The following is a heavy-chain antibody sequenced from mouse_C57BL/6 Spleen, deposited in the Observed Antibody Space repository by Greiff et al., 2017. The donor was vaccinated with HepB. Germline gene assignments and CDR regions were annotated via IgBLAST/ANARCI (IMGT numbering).Heavy chain of an antibody. J-gene: IGHJ4*01. CDR3: ATSTVVGGVDY. CDR2: IWSGGST. Sequence: VQLQQSGPGLVQPSQSLSITCTVSGFSLTSYGVHWVRQSPGKGLEWLGVIWSGGSTDYNAAFISRLSISKDNSKSQVFFKMNSLQADDTAIYYCATSTVVGGVDYWGQGTSVTVSS. V-gene: IGHV2-2*01. D-gene: IGHD1-1*01. CDR1: GFSLTSYG.